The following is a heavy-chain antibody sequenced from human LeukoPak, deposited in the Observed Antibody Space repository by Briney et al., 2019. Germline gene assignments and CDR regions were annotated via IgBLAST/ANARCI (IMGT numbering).Heavy chain of an antibody. CDR3: ARDIPLEPPDY. V-gene: IGHV3-23*01. CDR1: GFTFNTYA. CDR2: ISGSNGST. J-gene: IGHJ4*02. D-gene: IGHD1-14*01. Sequence: PGGSLRLSCAASGFTFNTYAMTWVRQAPGKGLEWVSSISGSNGSTYYADSVKGRFTISRDNSKNTLYLQMNSLRAEDTAVYYCARDIPLEPPDYWGQGTLVTVSS.